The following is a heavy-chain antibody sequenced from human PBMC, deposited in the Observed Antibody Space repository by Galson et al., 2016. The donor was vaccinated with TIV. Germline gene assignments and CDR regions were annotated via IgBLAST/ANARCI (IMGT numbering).Heavy chain of an antibody. V-gene: IGHV3-23*01. CDR2: ISSGGGRT. CDR3: AKMDSSGFDYVRRFGF. J-gene: IGHJ4*02. D-gene: IGHD3-22*01. Sequence: LRLSCAASGFTFSSFAVSWVRQALGKGLVWVPAISSGGGRTNYADSVKGRVTISRDNTKSTLYLQMSSLRADDTAVYFCAKMDSSGFDYVRRFGFWGKGTLATVSS. CDR1: GFTFSSFA.